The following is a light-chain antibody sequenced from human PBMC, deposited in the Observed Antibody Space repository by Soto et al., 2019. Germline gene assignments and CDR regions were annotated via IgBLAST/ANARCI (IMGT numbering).Light chain of an antibody. V-gene: IGKV3D-15*01. CDR3: QQYHDWPLT. CDR1: QSVSSN. J-gene: IGKJ4*01. CDR2: DVS. Sequence: EIVMTQSPSTLSVSPGERATLSCRASQSVSSNFAWYQQRPAQAPRLLIYDVSTRATGVPTRFSGSGSGTEFTLTISSLQSEDFAVYYCQQYHDWPLTFGGGTKWIS.